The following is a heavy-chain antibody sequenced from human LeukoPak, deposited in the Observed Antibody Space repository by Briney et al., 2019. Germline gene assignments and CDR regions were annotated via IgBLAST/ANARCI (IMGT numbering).Heavy chain of an antibody. D-gene: IGHD4-17*01. CDR3: ARGVKSPTVTRGFNY. Sequence: SEALSLTCGVYGGSFSGYYWSGIRQPPGKGLEWIGEINHSGSSNYNPSFKSRITISVDTSKNQFSLKLNSVTAADTAVYYCARGVKSPTVTRGFNYWGQGTLVTVSS. V-gene: IGHV4-34*01. J-gene: IGHJ4*02. CDR1: GGSFSGYY. CDR2: INHSGSS.